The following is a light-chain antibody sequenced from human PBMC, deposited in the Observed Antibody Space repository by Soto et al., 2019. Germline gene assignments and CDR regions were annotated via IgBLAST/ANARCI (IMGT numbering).Light chain of an antibody. J-gene: IGLJ1*01. V-gene: IGLV2-14*01. CDR2: DVS. CDR1: SSDIGDSNF. Sequence: QSALAQPASVSGSPGQSITISCTGTSSDIGDSNFVSWYQHHPGKAPKLLIYDVSDRPSRISNRFSGSKSGNTASLTISGLQADDEGDYYCSSYTSDTSPYVFGTGTKVTVL. CDR3: SSYTSDTSPYV.